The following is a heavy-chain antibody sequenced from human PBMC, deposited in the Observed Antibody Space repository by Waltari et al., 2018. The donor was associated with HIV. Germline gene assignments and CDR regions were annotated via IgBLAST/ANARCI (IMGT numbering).Heavy chain of an antibody. CDR1: GYTFTSYG. D-gene: IGHD3-22*01. J-gene: IGHJ6*02. V-gene: IGHV1-18*01. CDR3: ARMNYDSSGYYTYYYGMDV. Sequence: QVQLVQSGAEVKKHGASVKVSCKDSGYTFTSYGINWVRQAPGQGLEWMGWISAYNGNTNYAQKLQGRVTMTTDTSTSTAYMELRSLRSDDTAVYYCARMNYDSSGYYTYYYGMDVWGQGTTVTVSS. CDR2: ISAYNGNT.